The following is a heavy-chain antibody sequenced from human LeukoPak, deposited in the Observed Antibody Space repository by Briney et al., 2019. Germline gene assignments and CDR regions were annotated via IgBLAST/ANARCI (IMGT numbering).Heavy chain of an antibody. Sequence: GESLKISCKGSGYSFTNYWIAWVRQMPGKGLDFMGIVFPGDSGTRYSPSFQGQVTISADKSISTAYLQWSSLKASDTAMYYCATQTNDYYYDSSGYYFDYWGQGTLVTVSS. D-gene: IGHD3-22*01. CDR3: ATQTNDYYYDSSGYYFDY. CDR2: VFPGDSGT. V-gene: IGHV5-51*01. CDR1: GYSFTNYW. J-gene: IGHJ4*01.